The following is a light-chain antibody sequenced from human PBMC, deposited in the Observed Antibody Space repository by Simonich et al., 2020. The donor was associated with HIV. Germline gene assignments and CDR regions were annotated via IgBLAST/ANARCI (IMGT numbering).Light chain of an antibody. Sequence: EIVMTQSPATLSVSPGERPTLSCKASQSVSSSLAWYQQKPCPAPRLLIYGASTRATGIPARFSGSGSGTEFTLTISSMQPDDFASYYCQQYNSYSRTFGQGTKVEIK. J-gene: IGKJ1*01. CDR2: GAS. CDR1: QSVSSS. V-gene: IGKV3-15*01. CDR3: QQYNSYSRT.